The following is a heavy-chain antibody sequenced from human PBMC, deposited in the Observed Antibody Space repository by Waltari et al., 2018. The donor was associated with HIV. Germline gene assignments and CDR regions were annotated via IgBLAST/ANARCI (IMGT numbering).Heavy chain of an antibody. D-gene: IGHD3-22*01. J-gene: IGHJ3*02. CDR2: IFPIDADT. V-gene: IGHV5-51*03. Sequence: EVQLVQSGAERRQSGESLKISCKAHVYTFTNYWIAWARHMSGEGLEWMGIIFPIDADTRYNPSFECQITISVDKSLATAYLEWNNLNASDAAIYYCARLFYYDTTGYINNAFDIWGQGTEVSVS. CDR1: VYTFTNYW. CDR3: ARLFYYDTTGYINNAFDI.